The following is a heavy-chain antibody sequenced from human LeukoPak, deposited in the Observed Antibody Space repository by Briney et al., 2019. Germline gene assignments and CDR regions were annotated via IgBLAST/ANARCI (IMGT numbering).Heavy chain of an antibody. CDR2: ISWNSGSI. CDR1: GFTFDDYA. J-gene: IGHJ4*02. Sequence: GGSLRLSCAASGFTFDDYAMHWVRQAPGKGLEWVSGISWNSGSIGYADSVKGRFTISRDNAKNSLYLQMNSLRAEDTALYYCAKDRKWELLSFDYWGQGTLVTVSS. CDR3: AKDRKWELLSFDY. D-gene: IGHD1-26*01. V-gene: IGHV3-9*01.